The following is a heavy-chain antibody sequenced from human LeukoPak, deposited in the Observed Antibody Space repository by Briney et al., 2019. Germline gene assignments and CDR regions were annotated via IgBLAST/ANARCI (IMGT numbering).Heavy chain of an antibody. V-gene: IGHV3-30*19. D-gene: IGHD5-18*01. Sequence: GGSLRLSCAASGFTFSSYGMHWVRQTPGKGREWVAVISYDGSNKYYADSVKGRFTISRDTSKNTVYLQMNSLRAEDTAVYYCARVGRGYSFKVYYFDYWGQGTLVTASS. J-gene: IGHJ4*02. CDR1: GFTFSSYG. CDR2: ISYDGSNK. CDR3: ARVGRGYSFKVYYFDY.